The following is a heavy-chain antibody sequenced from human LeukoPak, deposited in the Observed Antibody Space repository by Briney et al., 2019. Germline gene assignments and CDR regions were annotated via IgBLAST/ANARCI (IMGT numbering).Heavy chain of an antibody. J-gene: IGHJ4*02. CDR2: IYPDDSHT. V-gene: IGHV5-51*01. CDR3: ARCISSGYYYSDY. D-gene: IGHD3-22*01. Sequence: GESLKISCRASGYNFASYWIGWVRQMPGKGLEWMGIIYPDDSHTIYSPSFQGQVTISVDKSISTAYLQWSSLKASDTAMYYCARCISSGYYYSDYWGQGTLVTVSS. CDR1: GYNFASYW.